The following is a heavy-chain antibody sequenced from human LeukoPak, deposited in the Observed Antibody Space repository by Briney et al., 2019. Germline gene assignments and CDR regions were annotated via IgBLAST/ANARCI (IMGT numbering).Heavy chain of an antibody. Sequence: GGSLRLSCAASGFAFSSYAMSWVRQAPGKGLEWVSAISGSGGSTYYADSVKGRFTISRDNSKNTLYLQMNSLRAEDTAVYYCAKDAGYSSSWYGYAFDYWGQGTLVTVSS. D-gene: IGHD6-13*01. CDR3: AKDAGYSSSWYGYAFDY. J-gene: IGHJ4*02. CDR1: GFAFSSYA. V-gene: IGHV3-23*01. CDR2: ISGSGGST.